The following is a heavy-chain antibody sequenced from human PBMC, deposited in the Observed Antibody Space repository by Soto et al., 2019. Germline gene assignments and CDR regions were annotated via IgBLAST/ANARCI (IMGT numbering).Heavy chain of an antibody. D-gene: IGHD2-8*01. V-gene: IGHV3-21*01. Sequence: GGSLRLSCAASGFTFSSYSMNWVRQAPGKGLEWVSSISSSSSYIYYADSVKGRFTISRDNAKNSLYLQMNSLRAEDTAVYYCARDRSYDAAWFDPWGQGALVTVSS. CDR3: ARDRSYDAAWFDP. J-gene: IGHJ5*02. CDR2: ISSSSSYI. CDR1: GFTFSSYS.